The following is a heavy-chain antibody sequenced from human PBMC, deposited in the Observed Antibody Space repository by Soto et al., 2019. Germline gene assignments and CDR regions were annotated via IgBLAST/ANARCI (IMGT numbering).Heavy chain of an antibody. Sequence: EVHLVEAGGGLVKPGESLTLSCAASGFTFGSFTLNCFRQAPGKGLEWVSSISSSSAYIYYAESVKGRFTISRDNARSTLYLQMNSLRLDDTAVYFCARDGLTFGGDWGQGTLVAVSS. CDR3: ARDGLTFGGD. D-gene: IGHD3-16*01. J-gene: IGHJ4*02. CDR2: ISSSSAYI. V-gene: IGHV3-21*06. CDR1: GFTFGSFT.